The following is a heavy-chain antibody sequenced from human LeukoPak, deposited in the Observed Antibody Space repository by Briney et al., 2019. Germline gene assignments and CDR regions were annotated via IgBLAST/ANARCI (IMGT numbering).Heavy chain of an antibody. Sequence: SETLSLTCTVSSYSINSGYYWGWIRQPPGKGLEWIGNIYRSGSTYYNPSLESRVTISIDTSKNQFSLNLSSVTAADTAVYYCARARGYSYGYPDYWGQGTLVTVSS. D-gene: IGHD5-18*01. CDR1: SYSINSGYY. CDR3: ARARGYSYGYPDY. CDR2: IYRSGST. J-gene: IGHJ4*02. V-gene: IGHV4-38-2*02.